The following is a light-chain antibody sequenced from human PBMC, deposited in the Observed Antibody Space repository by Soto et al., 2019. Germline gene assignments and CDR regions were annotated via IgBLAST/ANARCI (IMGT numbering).Light chain of an antibody. J-gene: IGLJ2*01. V-gene: IGLV2-8*01. Sequence: QSALTQPPSASGSPGQSVTISCSGTSSDVGGYNYVSWYQQHPGKAPKLMIYEVSKRPSGVPDRFSGSKSGNTASLTVSGLQVEDEADYYCSSFEASNNLLFGGGTKVTVL. CDR2: EVS. CDR1: SSDVGGYNY. CDR3: SSFEASNNLL.